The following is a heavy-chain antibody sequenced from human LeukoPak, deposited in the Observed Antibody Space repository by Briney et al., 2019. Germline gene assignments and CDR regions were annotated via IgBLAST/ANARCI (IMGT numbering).Heavy chain of an antibody. CDR1: GGSISSYY. V-gene: IGHV4-59*01. CDR2: IYYSGST. Sequence: SETLSLTCTVSGGSISSYYWSWLRQPPGKGLEWIGYIYYSGSTNYNPSLKSRVTISVDTSKNQFSLKLSSVTAADTAVYYCARGYYDFWSGYSRFFDYWGQGTLVTVSS. J-gene: IGHJ4*02. CDR3: ARGYYDFWSGYSRFFDY. D-gene: IGHD3-3*01.